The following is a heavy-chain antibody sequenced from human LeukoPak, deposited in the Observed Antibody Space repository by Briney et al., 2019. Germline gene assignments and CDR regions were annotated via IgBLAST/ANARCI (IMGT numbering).Heavy chain of an antibody. V-gene: IGHV1-69*05. CDR2: IIPIFGTA. J-gene: IGHJ4*02. Sequence: GSSVKVSXKASGGTFSSYAISWVRQAPGQGLEWMGRIIPIFGTANYAQKFQGRVTITTDESTSTAYMELSSLRSEDTAVYYCADTSYDSSGYYLPYWGQGTLVTVSS. CDR3: ADTSYDSSGYYLPY. D-gene: IGHD3-22*01. CDR1: GGTFSSYA.